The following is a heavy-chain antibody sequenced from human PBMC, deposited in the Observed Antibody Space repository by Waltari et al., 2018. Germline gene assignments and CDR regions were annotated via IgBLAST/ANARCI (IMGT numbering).Heavy chain of an antibody. Sequence: QVQLVQSGAEVKKPGASVKVSCKASGYTFTSYAMHWVRQAPGQRLEWMGWINAGNCNTKYSQKFQGRVTITRDTSASTAYMELSSLRSEDTAVYYCARSYSSGWYSPYYYYGMDVWGQGTTVTVSS. D-gene: IGHD6-19*01. CDR1: GYTFTSYA. CDR2: INAGNCNT. J-gene: IGHJ6*02. CDR3: ARSYSSGWYSPYYYYGMDV. V-gene: IGHV1-3*01.